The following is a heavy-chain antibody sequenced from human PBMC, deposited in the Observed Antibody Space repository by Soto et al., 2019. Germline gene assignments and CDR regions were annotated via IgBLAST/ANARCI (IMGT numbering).Heavy chain of an antibody. Sequence: SETLSLTCAVSGYSISSGYYWGWFRQPTGKGLEWIGSIYHSGSTYYNPSLKSRVTISVDTSKNQFALKLSSVTAADTAVYYCARDHLTTGTTWFDPWGQGTLVTVSS. CDR2: IYHSGST. J-gene: IGHJ5*02. V-gene: IGHV4-38-2*02. D-gene: IGHD1-1*01. CDR3: ARDHLTTGTTWFDP. CDR1: GYSISSGYY.